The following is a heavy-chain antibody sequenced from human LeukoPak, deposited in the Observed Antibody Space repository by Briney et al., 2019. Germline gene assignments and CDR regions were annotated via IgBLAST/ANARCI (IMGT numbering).Heavy chain of an antibody. D-gene: IGHD3-10*01. Sequence: PGGSLRLSCAASGFTFSSYAMHWVRQAPGKGLEWVAVISYDGSNKYYADSVKGRFTISRDNSKNTLYLQMNSLRAEDTAVYYCAKTLTGSWFDPWGQGTLVTVSS. CDR2: ISYDGSNK. V-gene: IGHV3-30-3*02. CDR1: GFTFSSYA. J-gene: IGHJ5*02. CDR3: AKTLTGSWFDP.